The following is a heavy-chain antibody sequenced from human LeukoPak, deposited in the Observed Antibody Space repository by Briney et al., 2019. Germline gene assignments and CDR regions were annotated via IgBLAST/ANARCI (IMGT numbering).Heavy chain of an antibody. CDR2: INAGNGYT. Sequence: ASVKVSCKASGYTFTSYAMNWVRQASGQRLEWMGWINAGNGYTKYSQEFQGRVTITRDTSASTAYMELSSLRSEDMAVYYCARVVKYSSGPLTDLLPYCFDYWGQGTLVTVSS. J-gene: IGHJ4*02. V-gene: IGHV1-3*03. CDR1: GYTFTSYA. D-gene: IGHD6-19*01. CDR3: ARVVKYSSGPLTDLLPYCFDY.